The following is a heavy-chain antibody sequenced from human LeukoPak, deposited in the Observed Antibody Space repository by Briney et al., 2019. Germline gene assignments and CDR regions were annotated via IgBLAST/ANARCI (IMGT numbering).Heavy chain of an antibody. CDR1: GFTFSSYG. CDR2: ISYDGSNK. D-gene: IGHD3-22*01. V-gene: IGHV3-30*18. Sequence: GGSLRLSCAASGFTFSSYGMHWVRQAPGKGLEWVAVISYDGSNKYYADSVKGRFTISRDDSKNTLYLQMNSLRAEDTAVYYCAKSVVITEYFQHWGQGTLVTVSS. CDR3: AKSVVITEYFQH. J-gene: IGHJ1*01.